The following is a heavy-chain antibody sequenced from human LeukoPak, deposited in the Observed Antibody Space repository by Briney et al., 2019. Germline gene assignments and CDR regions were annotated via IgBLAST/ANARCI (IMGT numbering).Heavy chain of an antibody. CDR3: ARVRQWLVEHWYFDL. CDR2: ISYDGSNK. D-gene: IGHD6-19*01. CDR1: GFTFSSYA. Sequence: GGSLRLSCAASGFTFSSYAMHWVRQAPGKGLEWVAVISYDGSNKYYADSVKGRFTISRDNSKNTLYLQMNSLRAEDTAVYYCARVRQWLVEHWYFDLWGRGTLVTVSS. J-gene: IGHJ2*01. V-gene: IGHV3-30-3*01.